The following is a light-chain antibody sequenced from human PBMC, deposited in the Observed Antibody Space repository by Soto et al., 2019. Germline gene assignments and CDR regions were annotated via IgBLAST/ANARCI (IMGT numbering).Light chain of an antibody. Sequence: EIVMTQSPATLSVSPGERATLSCRASQSVSSNLAWYQQKPGQAPRLLIYGASTRATGITARFSGSGSGTEFTLTISSLQSEDFAVYYCQQGITFGGGTKVEIK. CDR2: GAS. CDR3: QQGIT. V-gene: IGKV3-15*01. CDR1: QSVSSN. J-gene: IGKJ4*01.